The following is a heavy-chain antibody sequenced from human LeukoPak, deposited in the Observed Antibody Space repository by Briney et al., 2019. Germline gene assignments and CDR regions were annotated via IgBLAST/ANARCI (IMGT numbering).Heavy chain of an antibody. CDR3: AKAPWGSSSCLDY. Sequence: GGSLRLSCAASGFTFSSYAMSWVRQAPGKGLEWVSAISGSGGSTYYADSVEGRFTISRDNSKNTLYLQMNSLRAEDTAVYYCAKAPWGSSSCLDYWGQGTLVTVSS. V-gene: IGHV3-23*01. CDR2: ISGSGGST. J-gene: IGHJ4*02. D-gene: IGHD6-13*01. CDR1: GFTFSSYA.